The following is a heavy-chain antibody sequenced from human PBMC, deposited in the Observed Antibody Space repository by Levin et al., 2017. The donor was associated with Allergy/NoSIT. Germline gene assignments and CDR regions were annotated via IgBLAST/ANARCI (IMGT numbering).Heavy chain of an antibody. D-gene: IGHD6-6*01. Sequence: GGSLRLSCAASGFTFSNCAVSWVRQAPGKGPEWVSGISAGGISTYYADSVKGRFTISRDNSKNTLYLQMNSLRAEDTAIYYCAKDQYSSSSPYYFDYWGQGTLVTVSS. CDR1: GFTFSNCA. CDR3: AKDQYSSSSPYYFDY. CDR2: ISAGGIST. V-gene: IGHV3-23*01. J-gene: IGHJ4*02.